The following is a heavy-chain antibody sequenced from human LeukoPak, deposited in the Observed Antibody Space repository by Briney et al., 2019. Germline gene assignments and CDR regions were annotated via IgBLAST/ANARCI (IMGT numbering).Heavy chain of an antibody. CDR3: ARDQEDAFDI. CDR1: GFTFSSYA. CDR2: IYSGGST. J-gene: IGHJ3*02. Sequence: GGSLRLSCAASGFTFSSYAMSWVRQAPGKGLEWVSVIYSGGSTYYADSVKGRFTISRDNSKNTLYLQMNSLRAEDTAVYYCARDQEDAFDIWGQGTMVTVSS. V-gene: IGHV3-66*01.